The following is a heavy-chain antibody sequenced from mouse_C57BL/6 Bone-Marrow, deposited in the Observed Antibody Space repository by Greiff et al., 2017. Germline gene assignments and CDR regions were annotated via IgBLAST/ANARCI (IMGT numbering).Heavy chain of an antibody. CDR3: STLYDGYVQY. Sequence: QVQLQQSGPELVKPGASVKISCKASGYAFSSSWMNWVKQRPGKGLEWIGRIYPGDGDTNYNGKFKGKATLTADKSSSTAYMQLSSLTSADSAVYFCSTLYDGYVQYWGQGTTLTVSS. J-gene: IGHJ2*01. D-gene: IGHD2-3*01. CDR2: IYPGDGDT. CDR1: GYAFSSSW. V-gene: IGHV1-82*01.